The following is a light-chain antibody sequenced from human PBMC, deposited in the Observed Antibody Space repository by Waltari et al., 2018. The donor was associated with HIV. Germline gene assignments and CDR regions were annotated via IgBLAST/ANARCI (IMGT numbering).Light chain of an antibody. CDR3: VLYMGSGLWV. J-gene: IGLJ3*02. Sequence: QTVVTQEPSFSVSPGGTVTLTCGLSSGSVSTSYYPSWYQQTPGQAPRTLIHITHTRSSGVPDRFSGSIGGNKAALTITGAQADDEADYYCVLYMGSGLWVFGGGTKLTVL. V-gene: IGLV8-61*01. CDR2: ITH. CDR1: SGSVSTSYY.